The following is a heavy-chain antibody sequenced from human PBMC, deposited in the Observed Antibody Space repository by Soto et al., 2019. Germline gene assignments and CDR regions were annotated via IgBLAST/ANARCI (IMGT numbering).Heavy chain of an antibody. CDR3: ARDSDDYVWGSYRGYYGMDV. J-gene: IGHJ6*02. CDR2: IYYSGST. D-gene: IGHD3-16*02. Sequence: SETLSLTCTVSGGSISSGGYYWSWIRQHPGKGQEWIGYIYYSGSTYYNPSLKSRVTISVDTSKNQFSLKLSSVTAADTAVYYCARDSDDYVWGSYRGYYGMDVWGQGTTVTVSS. V-gene: IGHV4-31*03. CDR1: GGSISSGGYY.